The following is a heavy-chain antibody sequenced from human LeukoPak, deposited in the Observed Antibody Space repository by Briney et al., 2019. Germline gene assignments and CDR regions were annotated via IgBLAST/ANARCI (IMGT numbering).Heavy chain of an antibody. CDR3: ARGVSYDSSGYYNR. CDR1: GYTFTSYG. V-gene: IGHV1-18*01. Sequence: ASVKVSCKASGYTFTSYGISWVRQAPGQGLEWMGWISAYNGDTNYAQKFQGRVTMTSDRSTNTAYMELRSLRSDDTAVYYCARGVSYDSSGYYNRWGQGTLVTVSS. J-gene: IGHJ4*02. D-gene: IGHD3-22*01. CDR2: ISAYNGDT.